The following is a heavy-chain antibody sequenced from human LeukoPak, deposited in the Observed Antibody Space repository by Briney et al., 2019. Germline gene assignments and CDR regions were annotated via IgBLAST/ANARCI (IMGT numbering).Heavy chain of an antibody. CDR2: IYYSGST. J-gene: IGHJ1*01. CDR1: GGSISSYY. D-gene: IGHD6-19*01. V-gene: IGHV4-59*01. CDR3: ARDGHSSGWYFQH. Sequence: PSETLSLTCTVSGGSISSYYWSWIRQPPGKGLEWIGYIYYSGSTNYNPSLKCRVTISVDTSKNQFSLKLSSVTAADTAVYYCARDGHSSGWYFQHWGQGTLVTVSS.